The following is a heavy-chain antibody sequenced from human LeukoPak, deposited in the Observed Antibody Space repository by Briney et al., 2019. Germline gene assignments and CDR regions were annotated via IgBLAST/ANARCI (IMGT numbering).Heavy chain of an antibody. CDR1: GLTVSSNY. J-gene: IGHJ4*02. Sequence: GGSLRLSCVPSGLTVSSNYMSWVRQAPGEGLEWVSVTFSGGSTDNADSVKGRFTIAGDNSKNTLYLQMNSLRVEDTAVYYCAGGLGYARSYWGEGTLVTVYS. CDR2: TFSGGST. CDR3: AGGLGYARSY. D-gene: IGHD2-2*01. V-gene: IGHV3-66*01.